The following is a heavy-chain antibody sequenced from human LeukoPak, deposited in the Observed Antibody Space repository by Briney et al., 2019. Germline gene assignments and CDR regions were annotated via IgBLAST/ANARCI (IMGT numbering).Heavy chain of an antibody. V-gene: IGHV3-30-3*01. J-gene: IGHJ4*02. Sequence: GRSLRLSCAASGFTFSSYAMHWVRQAPGKGLKWVAVISYDGSNKYYADSVKGRFTISRDNAKNSLYLQMNSLRAEDTAVYYCARDVGNYFDYWGQGTLVTVSS. D-gene: IGHD7-27*01. CDR1: GFTFSSYA. CDR3: ARDVGNYFDY. CDR2: ISYDGSNK.